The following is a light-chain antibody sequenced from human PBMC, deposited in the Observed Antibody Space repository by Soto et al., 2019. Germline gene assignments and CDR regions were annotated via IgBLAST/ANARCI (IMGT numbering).Light chain of an antibody. Sequence: EIVLTQSPATLSLSPGERATLSCRASQSVSSYLAWYQQKPGQAPRLLIYDASERATGIPARFSGSGSGTDFTLTISSLEPEDFEVYYCQQRSNWPPWTFGQGTKVEIK. V-gene: IGKV3-11*01. CDR2: DAS. CDR1: QSVSSY. J-gene: IGKJ1*01. CDR3: QQRSNWPPWT.